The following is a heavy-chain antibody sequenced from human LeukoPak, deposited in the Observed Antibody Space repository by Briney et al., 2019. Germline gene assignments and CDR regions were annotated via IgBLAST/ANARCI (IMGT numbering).Heavy chain of an antibody. Sequence: GGSLTLSCAASGFTLCSNYISCVRRSPGEGLEWVSDIYSGGNTFYADSVKGRFAIFRDSTKKTLFLQMNSLRAEDTAVYYCASGFCSGGSCYNDAFDIWGKGTMVTVSS. CDR2: IYSGGNT. D-gene: IGHD2-15*01. CDR1: GFTLCSNY. V-gene: IGHV3-66*01. J-gene: IGHJ3*02. CDR3: ASGFCSGGSCYNDAFDI.